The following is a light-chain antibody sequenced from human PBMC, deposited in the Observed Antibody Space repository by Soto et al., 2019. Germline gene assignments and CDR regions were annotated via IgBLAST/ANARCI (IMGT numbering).Light chain of an antibody. Sequence: EIVLAQSPGTLSLSPAYRSTLSCMASQTVSNYLGWYQHKPGQAPRLLIYGASIRATGIPDRFSGSGSGTDFTLTISRLEPEDFAVYYCQQYGSSPMYSFGQGTKVDIK. J-gene: IGKJ2*01. CDR3: QQYGSSPMYS. CDR1: QTVSNY. V-gene: IGKV3-20*01. CDR2: GAS.